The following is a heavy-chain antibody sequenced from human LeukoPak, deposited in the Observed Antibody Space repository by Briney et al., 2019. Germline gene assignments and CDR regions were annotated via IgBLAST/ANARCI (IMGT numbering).Heavy chain of an antibody. V-gene: IGHV4-4*02. CDR1: GGSISSSNW. J-gene: IGHJ4*02. Sequence: PSETLSLTCAVSGGSISSSNWWSWVRQPPGKGLEWIGEIYHSGSTYYNPSLKSRVTISVDRSKNQFSLKLSSVTAADTAVYYCARFTVTTFYFDYWGQGTLVTVSS. CDR2: IYHSGST. CDR3: ARFTVTTFYFDY. D-gene: IGHD4-17*01.